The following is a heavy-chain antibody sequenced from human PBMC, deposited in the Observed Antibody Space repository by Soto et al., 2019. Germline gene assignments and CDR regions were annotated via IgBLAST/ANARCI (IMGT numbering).Heavy chain of an antibody. CDR2: IYTSGST. J-gene: IGHJ5*02. V-gene: IGHV4-4*07. D-gene: IGHD2-15*01. Sequence: SETLSLTCTVSGGSISSYYWSWIRQPAGKGLEWIGRIYTSGSTNYNPSLKSRVTMSVDTSKNQFSLKLSSVTAADTAVYYCAREGRYCSGGSCFGNSFDPWGQGTLVTVSS. CDR1: GGSISSYY. CDR3: AREGRYCSGGSCFGNSFDP.